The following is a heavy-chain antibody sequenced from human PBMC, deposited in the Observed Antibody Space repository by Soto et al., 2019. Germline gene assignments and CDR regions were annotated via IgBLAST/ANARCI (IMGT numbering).Heavy chain of an antibody. CDR3: ATDGAAGRVMEV. CDR2: ISSGGKYL. Sequence: EMHLVESGGGLVQPGGSLRLSCSASGFTFSDYGMNWVRQAPGKGPEWVSSISSGGKYLYYADSVKGRLTISRDNARNSLYLQLNSLRAEDTAVYFCATDGAAGRVMEVWGQGTTVTVSS. CDR1: GFTFSDYG. V-gene: IGHV3-21*01. J-gene: IGHJ6*02. D-gene: IGHD6-13*01.